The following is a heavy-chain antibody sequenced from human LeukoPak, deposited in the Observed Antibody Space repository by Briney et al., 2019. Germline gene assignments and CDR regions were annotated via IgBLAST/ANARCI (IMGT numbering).Heavy chain of an antibody. CDR3: ATLTSGSYYNVLYFQH. D-gene: IGHD3-10*01. CDR1: GYTLTELS. Sequence: SVKVSCKGSGYTLTELSMHWVRQAPAKGLECMGGFDHEDGETIYAQKFQGRVTMTEDTSTDTAYMELSSLRSEDTAVYYCATLTSGSYYNVLYFQHWGQGTLVTVSS. J-gene: IGHJ1*01. V-gene: IGHV1-24*01. CDR2: FDHEDGET.